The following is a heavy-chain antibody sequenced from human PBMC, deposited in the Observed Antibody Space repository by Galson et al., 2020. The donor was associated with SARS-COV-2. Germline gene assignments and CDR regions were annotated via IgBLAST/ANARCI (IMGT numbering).Heavy chain of an antibody. D-gene: IGHD1-26*01. CDR1: GGSISSGSYY. V-gene: IGHV4-61*02. J-gene: IGHJ4*02. Sequence: SETLSLTCTASGGSISSGSYYWSWIRQPAGKGLEWIGRIYTSGGTNYNPSLKSRVTISVDTSKNQFSLKLSSVTAADTAVYYCARESRWELYFDHWGQGTLVTVSS. CDR3: ARESRWELYFDH. CDR2: IYTSGGT.